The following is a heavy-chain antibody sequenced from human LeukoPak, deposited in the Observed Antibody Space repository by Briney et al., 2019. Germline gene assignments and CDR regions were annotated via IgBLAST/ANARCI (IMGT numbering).Heavy chain of an antibody. V-gene: IGHV3-23*01. Sequence: GGSLRLSCEASGFTFNNYAMSWVRQAPGKGLEWVSSISGDGGTKSNADSVKGRFTISRDYSQNTLYLQLNSLKAEDTAVYYCARGWSTVSYYFQYWGQGTLVTVSS. CDR3: ARGWSTVSYYFQY. CDR2: ISGDGGTK. J-gene: IGHJ4*02. D-gene: IGHD3-3*01. CDR1: GFTFNNYA.